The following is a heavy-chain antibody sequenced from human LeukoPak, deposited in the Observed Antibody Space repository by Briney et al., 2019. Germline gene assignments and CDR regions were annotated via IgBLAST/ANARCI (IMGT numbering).Heavy chain of an antibody. CDR3: ARDAQRGFDYSNSLEY. J-gene: IGHJ4*01. V-gene: IGHV3-33*01. CDR2: IWRDGSNR. D-gene: IGHD4-11*01. CDR1: GFIFSHYG. Sequence: PGGSLRLSCAASGFIFSHYGMHWVRQAPGKGLEWVAVIWRDGSNRFYAGSVQGRFTISRDKSQNTVFLQMNSLRVEDTAMYYCARDAQRGFDYSNSLEYWGHGTLVTVSS.